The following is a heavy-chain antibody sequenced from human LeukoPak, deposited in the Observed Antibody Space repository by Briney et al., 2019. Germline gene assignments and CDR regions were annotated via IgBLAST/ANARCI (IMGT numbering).Heavy chain of an antibody. Sequence: ASVKVSCKASGYTFADYFIHWVRQAPGQGLEWMGRINPSTGGAEYAPKFQGWVTMTRDTSISTAYVEVNRLISDDTAVYYCARDLTSTSNREFDYWGQGTLVIVSS. CDR3: ARDLTSTSNREFDY. V-gene: IGHV1-2*04. J-gene: IGHJ4*02. CDR1: GYTFADYF. CDR2: INPSTGGA. D-gene: IGHD1-26*01.